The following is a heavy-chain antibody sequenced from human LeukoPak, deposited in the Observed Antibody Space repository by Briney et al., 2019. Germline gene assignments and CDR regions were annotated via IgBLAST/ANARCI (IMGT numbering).Heavy chain of an antibody. D-gene: IGHD5-24*01. J-gene: IGHJ4*02. Sequence: PGGSLRLSCAASGFTFSSYSMNWVRQAPGKGLEWVSYISSSSSTIYYADSVGGRFTISRDNAKNSLYLQMNSLRAEDTAVYYCARAREMAAYDYWGQGTLVTVSS. CDR1: GFTFSSYS. CDR3: ARAREMAAYDY. V-gene: IGHV3-48*04. CDR2: ISSSSSTI.